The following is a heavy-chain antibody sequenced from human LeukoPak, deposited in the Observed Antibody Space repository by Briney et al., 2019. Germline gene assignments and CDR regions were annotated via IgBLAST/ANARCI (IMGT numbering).Heavy chain of an antibody. V-gene: IGHV3-23*01. CDR1: GFSFSNFA. CDR2: ITGGHFPT. CDR3: TRDPNGDYVGAFES. D-gene: IGHD4-17*01. J-gene: IGHJ5*01. Sequence: GGSLRLSCAASGFSFSNFAMTWVRQAPGKGLEWVSSITGGHFPTYYTDSVKGRFTISRDNSKNTLYLQMNSLRADDTAVYYCTRDPNGDYVGAFESWGQGTLVNVSS.